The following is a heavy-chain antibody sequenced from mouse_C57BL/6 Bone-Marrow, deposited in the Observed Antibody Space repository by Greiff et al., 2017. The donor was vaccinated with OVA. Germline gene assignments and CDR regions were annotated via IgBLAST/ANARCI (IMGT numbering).Heavy chain of an antibody. CDR1: GYTFTSYW. CDR3: ARWIHYYGSSYDAMDY. CDR2: IHPNSGST. Sequence: QVQLKQSGAELVKPGASVKLSCKASGYTFTSYWMHWVKQRPGQGLEWIGMIHPNSGSTNYNEKFKSKATLTVDKSSSTAYMQLSSLTSEDSAVYYCARWIHYYGSSYDAMDYWGQGTSVTVSS. V-gene: IGHV1-64*01. D-gene: IGHD1-1*01. J-gene: IGHJ4*01.